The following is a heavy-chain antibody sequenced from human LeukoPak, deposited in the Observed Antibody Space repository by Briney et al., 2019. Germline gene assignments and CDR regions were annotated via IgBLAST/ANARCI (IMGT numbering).Heavy chain of an antibody. J-gene: IGHJ3*02. CDR2: ISWNSGSI. Sequence: GRSLRLSCAASGFTFDDYAMPWARQAPGKGLEWVSGISWNSGSIGYADSVKGRFTISRDNAKNSLYLQMNSLRAEDTALYYCAKDSKGAFDIWGQGTMVTVSS. V-gene: IGHV3-9*01. CDR1: GFTFDDYA. CDR3: AKDSKGAFDI.